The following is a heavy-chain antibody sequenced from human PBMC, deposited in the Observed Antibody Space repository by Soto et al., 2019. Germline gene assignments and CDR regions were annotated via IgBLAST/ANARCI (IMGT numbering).Heavy chain of an antibody. CDR1: SGSISSSNW. V-gene: IGHV4-4*02. CDR3: ARRPSGVTNYYYYYMDV. Sequence: QVQLQESGPGLVKPSGTLSLTCAVSSGSISSSNWWSWVRQPPGKGLEWIGEIYHSGRTNYNPSLKSRVTKSVDTSKNQFSLKLSSVTAADTAVYYCARRPSGVTNYYYYYMDVWGKGTTVTVSS. J-gene: IGHJ6*03. D-gene: IGHD1-26*01. CDR2: IYHSGRT.